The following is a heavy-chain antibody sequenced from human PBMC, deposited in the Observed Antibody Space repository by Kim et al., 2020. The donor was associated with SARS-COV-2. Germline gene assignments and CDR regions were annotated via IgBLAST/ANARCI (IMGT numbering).Heavy chain of an antibody. V-gene: IGHV3-7*01. CDR1: GFSFSDYW. CDR3: ARVWWNYDSLTGCYKPGGFDT. J-gene: IGHJ3*02. CDR2: IKLDGSEK. Sequence: GGSLRLSCAASGFSFSDYWISWVRQAPGKGREWVANIKLDGSEKYYVDSVKGRFIISRDNAKNSLFLQMNSLRVEDTAVYYCARVWWNYDSLTGCYKPGGFDTWGQGTMVTVSS. D-gene: IGHD3-9*01.